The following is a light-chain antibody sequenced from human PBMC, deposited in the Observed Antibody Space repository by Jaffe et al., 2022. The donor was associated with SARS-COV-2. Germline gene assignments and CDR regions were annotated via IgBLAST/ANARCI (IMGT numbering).Light chain of an antibody. CDR3: QQRNSYPIT. CDR2: DAS. J-gene: IGKJ5*01. CDR1: QGISNA. Sequence: DIQLTQSPSFLSASVGDRVTITCRASQGISNALTWYQQTPGKAPKLLIYDASTLQSGVPSRFSGSGSGTEFTLTISSLQPEDFATYYCQQRNSYPITFGQGTRLEIK. V-gene: IGKV1-9*01.